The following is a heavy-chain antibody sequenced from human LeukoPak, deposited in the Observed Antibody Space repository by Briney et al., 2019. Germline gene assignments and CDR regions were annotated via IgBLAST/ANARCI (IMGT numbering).Heavy chain of an antibody. CDR2: IYTSGST. V-gene: IGHV4-61*02. CDR1: GGSISSGSYY. D-gene: IGHD3-22*01. J-gene: IGHJ4*02. Sequence: QVQLQESGPGLVKPSQTLSLTCTVSGGSISSGSYYWSRIRQPAGKALEWIGRIYTSGSTNYNPSLKSRVTISVDTSKNQFSLKLSSVTAADTAVYYCARENSSGYYYVDYWGQGTLVTVSS. CDR3: ARENSSGYYYVDY.